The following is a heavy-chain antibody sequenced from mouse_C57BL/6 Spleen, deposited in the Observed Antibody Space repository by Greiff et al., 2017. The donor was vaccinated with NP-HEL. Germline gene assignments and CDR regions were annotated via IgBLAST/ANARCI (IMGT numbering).Heavy chain of an antibody. D-gene: IGHD1-1*01. Sequence: QVQLKESGAELARPGASVKLSCKASGYTFTSYGISWVKQRTGQGLEWIGEIYPRSGNTYYNEKFKGKATLTADKSSSTAYMELRSLTSEDSAVYFCARRAITTVVATDYSAMDYWGQGTSVTVSS. J-gene: IGHJ4*01. CDR2: IYPRSGNT. V-gene: IGHV1-81*01. CDR1: GYTFTSYG. CDR3: ARRAITTVVATDYSAMDY.